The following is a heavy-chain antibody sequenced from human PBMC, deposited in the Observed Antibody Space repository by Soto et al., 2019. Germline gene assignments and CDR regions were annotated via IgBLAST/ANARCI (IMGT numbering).Heavy chain of an antibody. V-gene: IGHV3-21*01. D-gene: IGHD1-26*01. CDR2: ISSRSDI. J-gene: IGHJ6*02. Sequence: PGGSLRLSCVGSGFTFSTYSINWVRQAPGKGLEWVSSISSRSDIYYADSVKGRFTISRDNAKNSVSLQMNSLRAEDTAVYYCAREYTTWPLAYGLDVWGQGTTVTVSS. CDR3: AREYTTWPLAYGLDV. CDR1: GFTFSTYS.